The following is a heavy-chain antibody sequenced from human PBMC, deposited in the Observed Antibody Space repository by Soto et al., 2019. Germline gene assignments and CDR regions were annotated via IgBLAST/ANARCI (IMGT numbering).Heavy chain of an antibody. CDR3: ARERNEDYDTSRKAFDI. CDR1: GLSFRNFG. J-gene: IGHJ3*02. D-gene: IGHD3-9*01. Sequence: PXVSLSLSFAASGLSFRNFGMHWVRQAPGKGLEWVAVIWFDGSYKYYADSVKGRFTISRDNSKNTLYLEMDSLRAEDTAVYFCARERNEDYDTSRKAFDIWGQGTTVTVSS. CDR2: IWFDGSYK. V-gene: IGHV3-33*01.